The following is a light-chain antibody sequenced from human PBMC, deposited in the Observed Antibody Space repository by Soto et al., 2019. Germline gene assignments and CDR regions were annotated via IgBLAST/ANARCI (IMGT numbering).Light chain of an antibody. CDR2: DAS. CDR3: QRYNNWPLT. Sequence: EIVMTQSPATLSVSPGERATLSCRASESVSSSLAWYQQKPGQTPRLLIYDASTRATGVPVRFSGSGSGTEFTLTINSLQSEDFAVYYCQRYNNWPLTFGGGTKVDI. J-gene: IGKJ4*01. V-gene: IGKV3-15*01. CDR1: ESVSSS.